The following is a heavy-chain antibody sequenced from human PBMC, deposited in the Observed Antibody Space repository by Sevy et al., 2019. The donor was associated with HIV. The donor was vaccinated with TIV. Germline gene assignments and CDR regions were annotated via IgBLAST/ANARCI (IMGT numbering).Heavy chain of an antibody. CDR1: GFIFSSYA. V-gene: IGHV3-23*01. CDR2: INGGGDST. J-gene: IGHJ4*02. CDR3: AKDYYGVGGYYFDY. Sequence: GGSLRLSCEASGFIFSSYAMSWVRQAPGKGLEWVSGINGGGDSTWYADSVKGRFTISRDNSKKVLYLQMNSLRAEDTAFYYCAKDYYGVGGYYFDYWGQWTLVTVSS. D-gene: IGHD4-17*01.